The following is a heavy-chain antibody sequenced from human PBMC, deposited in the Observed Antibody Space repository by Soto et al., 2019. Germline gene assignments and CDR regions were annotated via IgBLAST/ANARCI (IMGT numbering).Heavy chain of an antibody. CDR2: IYYSGST. V-gene: IGHV4-31*03. CDR1: GGSISSGGYY. Sequence: QVQLQESGPGLVKPSQTLSLTCTVSGGSISSGGYYWSWIRQHPGKGLEWIGYIYYSGSTYYNPSLKSRFTISVDTSKNQFSLKLSSVTAADTAVYYCARDRDNPSGWFDPWGQGTLVTVSS. CDR3: ARDRDNPSGWFDP. J-gene: IGHJ5*02. D-gene: IGHD3-10*01.